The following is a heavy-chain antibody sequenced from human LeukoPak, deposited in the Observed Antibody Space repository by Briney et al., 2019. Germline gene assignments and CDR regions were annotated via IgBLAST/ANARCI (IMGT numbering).Heavy chain of an antibody. CDR3: ARDYFTRYCSGGSCYFDAFDI. Sequence: SEALSLTCTVSGGSISSYYWSWIRQPAGKGLEWIGRIYTSGSTNYNPSLKSRVTMSVDTSRNQFSLKLSSVTAADTAVYYCARDYFTRYCSGGSCYFDAFDIWGQGTMVTVSS. D-gene: IGHD2-15*01. V-gene: IGHV4-4*07. CDR1: GGSISSYY. J-gene: IGHJ3*02. CDR2: IYTSGST.